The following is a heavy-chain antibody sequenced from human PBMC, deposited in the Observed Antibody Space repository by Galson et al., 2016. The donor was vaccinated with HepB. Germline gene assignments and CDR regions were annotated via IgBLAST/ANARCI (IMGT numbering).Heavy chain of an antibody. CDR2: IKSKSYGATT. D-gene: IGHD3-10*01. CDR3: SRERPVGSYYGSGSYPNDY. J-gene: IGHJ4*02. V-gene: IGHV3-15*07. Sequence: SLRLSCAASGFSFRKAWMNWVRQAPGKGLEWVGRIKSKSYGATTEYAASVRGRFTISRDDSKSIAYLQMNSLKTEDTAVYYCSRERPVGSYYGSGSYPNDYWGQGTLVTVSS. CDR1: GFSFRKAW.